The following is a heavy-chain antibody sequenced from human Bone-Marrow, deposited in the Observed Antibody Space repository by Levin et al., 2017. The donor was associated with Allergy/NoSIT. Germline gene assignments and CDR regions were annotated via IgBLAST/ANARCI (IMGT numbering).Heavy chain of an antibody. CDR3: AKVHTAIVTYYSLDV. D-gene: IGHD5-18*01. J-gene: IGHJ6*02. CDR2: ISANGHYT. V-gene: IGHV3-23*01. Sequence: GGSLRLSCAASGFTFSYSAMTWVRQAPGKGLEWVSTISANGHYTYYADSVKGRFTISRDSSQNTLYLQMTSLRAEDTAVYYCAKVHTAIVTYYSLDVWGQGTTVTVS. CDR1: GFTFSYSA.